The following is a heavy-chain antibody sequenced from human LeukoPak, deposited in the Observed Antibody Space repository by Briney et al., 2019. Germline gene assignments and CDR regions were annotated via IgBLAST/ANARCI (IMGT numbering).Heavy chain of an antibody. CDR2: IHTSGST. CDR3: AREGSMTARPFVSIDY. V-gene: IGHV4-4*07. J-gene: IGHJ4*02. D-gene: IGHD6-6*01. CDR1: GGSICTYY. Sequence: PSETLSLTCTVSGGSICTYYWSWIRQPAGKGLEWIGRIHTSGSTDYNPSLESRVTMSVDTSRNQFSLKLSSVTAADTAVYYCAREGSMTARPFVSIDYWGQGTLVTVSS.